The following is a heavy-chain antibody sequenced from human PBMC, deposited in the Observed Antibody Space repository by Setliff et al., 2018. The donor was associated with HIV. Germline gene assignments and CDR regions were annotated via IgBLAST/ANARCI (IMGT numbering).Heavy chain of an antibody. CDR3: ARGGYGYTSDYFDY. J-gene: IGHJ4*02. Sequence: SETLSLTCTVSGGSINSNSYYWAWIRQPPGRGLEWIGYIYYSGRTFYNPSLKSQITISVDTSKNQFSLKLNSVTAADTAVYYCARGGYGYTSDYFDYWARESWSPSPQ. CDR2: IYYSGRT. CDR1: GGSINSNSYY. V-gene: IGHV4-31*01. D-gene: IGHD5-18*01.